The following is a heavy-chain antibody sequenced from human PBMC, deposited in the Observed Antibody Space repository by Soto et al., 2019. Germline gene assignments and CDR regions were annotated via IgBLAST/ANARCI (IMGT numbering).Heavy chain of an antibody. CDR1: GGSISSSSYY. V-gene: IGHV4-39*01. Sequence: PSETLSLTCTVSGGSISSSSYYWGWIRQPPGKGLEWIGSIYYSGSTYYNPSLKSRVTISVDTSKNQFSLKLSSVTAADTAVYYCASLVTYTFDYWGQGTLVTVSS. CDR2: IYYSGST. J-gene: IGHJ4*02. D-gene: IGHD2-21*02. CDR3: ASLVTYTFDY.